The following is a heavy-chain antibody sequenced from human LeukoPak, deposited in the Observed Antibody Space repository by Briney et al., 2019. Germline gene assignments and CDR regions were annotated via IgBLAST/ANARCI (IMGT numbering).Heavy chain of an antibody. J-gene: IGHJ4*02. Sequence: GGSLRLSCAASGFTFSSYSMNWVRQAPGKGLEWVSSISSSSSYLYYADSVKGRFTISRDNAKNSLYLQMNSLRAEDTAVYYCAREISPYSSGWYRDYWGQGTLITVAS. CDR3: AREISPYSSGWYRDY. V-gene: IGHV3-21*01. CDR1: GFTFSSYS. CDR2: ISSSSSYL. D-gene: IGHD6-19*01.